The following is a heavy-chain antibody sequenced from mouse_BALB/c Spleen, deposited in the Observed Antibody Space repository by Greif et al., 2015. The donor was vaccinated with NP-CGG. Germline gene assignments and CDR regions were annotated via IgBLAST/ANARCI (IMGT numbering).Heavy chain of an antibody. CDR2: INPNNGGT. D-gene: IGHD1-2*01. CDR3: ARRGHYYGPWFAY. J-gene: IGHJ3*01. V-gene: IGHV1-18*01. CDR1: GYTFTDYN. Sequence: VQLQQSGPELVKPGASVEIPCKASGYTFTDYNMDWVKQSHGKSLEWIGDINPNNGGTIYNQKFKGKATLTVDKSSSTAYMELRSLTSEDTAVYYCARRGHYYGPWFAYWGQGTLVTVSA.